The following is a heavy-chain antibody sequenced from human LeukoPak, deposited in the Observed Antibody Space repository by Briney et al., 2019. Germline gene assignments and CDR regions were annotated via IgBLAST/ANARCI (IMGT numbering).Heavy chain of an antibody. CDR2: IYYTGST. V-gene: IGHV4-39*02. D-gene: IGHD3-22*01. CDR3: ARDNSGYYNFDH. CDR1: GGSISSSGYY. Sequence: SETLSLTCAVSGGSISSSGYYWGWIRQPPGKGLEWIGSIYYTGSTYHNPSLKSRVTISADTSNKEFSLKLSSVTAADTAVYFCARDNSGYYNFDHWGQGALVTVSS. J-gene: IGHJ4*02.